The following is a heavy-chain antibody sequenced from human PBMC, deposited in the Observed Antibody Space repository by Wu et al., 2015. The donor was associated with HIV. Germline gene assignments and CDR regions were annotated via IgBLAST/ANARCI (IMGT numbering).Heavy chain of an antibody. J-gene: IGHJ6*02. V-gene: IGHV1-8*01. CDR3: ARSGIAAAGTYYYGMDV. CDR2: MNPNSGNT. Sequence: QVQLVQSGAEVKKPGASVKVSCKASGYTFTSYDINWVRQATGQGLEWMGWMNPNSGNTGYAQKFQGRVTMTRNTSISTAYMELSSLRSEDTAVYYCARSGIAAAGTYYYGMDVWGQGTTVTVSS. D-gene: IGHD6-13*01. CDR1: GYTFTSYD.